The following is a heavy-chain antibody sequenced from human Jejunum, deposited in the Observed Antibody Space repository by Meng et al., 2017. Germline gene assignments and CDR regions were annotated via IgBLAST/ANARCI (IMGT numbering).Heavy chain of an antibody. J-gene: IGHJ2*01. D-gene: IGHD3-10*02. V-gene: IGHV4-4*02. CDR3: ARADYVRYFDL. CDR2: VYHSGST. CDR1: GGSIGRNNW. Sequence: VQPRGPVQRWVSPSETLSLTGPVSGGSIGRNNWWTWSRQPPGQGLEWIGEVYHSGSTHYNPSLQSRVTISIDNSKNRFSLSLNYVTAADTAIYYCARADYVRYFDLWGRGTLVTVSS.